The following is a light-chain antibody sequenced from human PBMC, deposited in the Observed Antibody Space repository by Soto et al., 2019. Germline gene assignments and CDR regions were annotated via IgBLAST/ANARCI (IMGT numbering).Light chain of an antibody. CDR2: GAS. CDR1: QSVSSN. J-gene: IGKJ1*01. Sequence: EVVMTQSPATLSVSPGERATLSCRASQSVSSNLAWYQQKPGQAPSLLIYGASTRGTGIPSRFSGSGSGTEFTLTISSLQSEDFAVYYCQQYNNWPPWTFGKGTKVEIK. CDR3: QQYNNWPPWT. V-gene: IGKV3-15*01.